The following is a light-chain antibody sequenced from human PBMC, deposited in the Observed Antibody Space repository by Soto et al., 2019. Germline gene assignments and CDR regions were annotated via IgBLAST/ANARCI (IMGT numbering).Light chain of an antibody. J-gene: IGKJ1*01. CDR1: QSVYKW. CDR2: KAS. V-gene: IGKV1-5*03. CDR3: QQSNTYSWT. Sequence: DIQMTQSPSTLSASVGDRVTITCRASQSVYKWLAWYQQKPGKAPKLLIYKASSLESGVPSRFSGSGSGTEFTLTISSLQPDDFATYYCQQSNTYSWTFGQGTRVEIK.